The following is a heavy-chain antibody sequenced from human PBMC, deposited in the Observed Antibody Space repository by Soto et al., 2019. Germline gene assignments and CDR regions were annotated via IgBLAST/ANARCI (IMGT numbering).Heavy chain of an antibody. CDR2: IKEDGSER. V-gene: IGHV3-7*04. Sequence: WVRQAPGKGLEWVANIKEDGSERYYLDSVKGRFTISRDNAKNSLYLQMDSLRAEDTAVYYCARATGADKEDYWGQGTLVTVSS. J-gene: IGHJ4*02. CDR3: ARATGADKEDY. D-gene: IGHD3-10*01.